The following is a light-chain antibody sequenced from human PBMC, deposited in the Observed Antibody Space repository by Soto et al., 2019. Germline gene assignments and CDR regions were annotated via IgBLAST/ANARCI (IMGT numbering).Light chain of an antibody. CDR2: GAS. V-gene: IGKV3-20*01. Sequence: EIVLAQSPATVSLSPGERATLSCWSSQSLSSYLAWYQQKPGQAPRLLIYGASSRATGIPDRFSGRGFGTDFTLTISRLEPEDFAVYYCQQYGSSPLITFGQGTRLEIK. CDR1: QSLSSY. J-gene: IGKJ5*01. CDR3: QQYGSSPLIT.